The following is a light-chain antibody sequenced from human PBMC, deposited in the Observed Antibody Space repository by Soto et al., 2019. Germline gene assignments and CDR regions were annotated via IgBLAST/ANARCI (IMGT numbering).Light chain of an antibody. CDR3: QKYNSALT. Sequence: DIHITQSPSSLSESVGDRVTISCRASQSISSFLNWYQQKPGKHPKLLIYKASTLESGVPSRFSGSGSGTDFTLTISSLQPEDVATYYCQKYNSALTVGEGTRLEIK. J-gene: IGKJ5*01. V-gene: IGKV1-27*01. CDR1: QSISSF. CDR2: KAS.